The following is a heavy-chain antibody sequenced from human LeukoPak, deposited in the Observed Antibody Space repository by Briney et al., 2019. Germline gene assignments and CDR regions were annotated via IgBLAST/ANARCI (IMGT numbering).Heavy chain of an antibody. CDR1: GFTFSSYW. J-gene: IGHJ5*02. CDR3: ARDRGYYDSSGYYNWFDP. V-gene: IGHV3-7*01. D-gene: IGHD3-22*01. CDR2: IKQDGSEK. Sequence: GGSLRLSCAASGFTFSSYWMSWVRQAPGKGLEWVANIKQDGSEKYYVDSVKSRFTISRDNAKNSLYLQMNSLRAEDTAVYYCARDRGYYDSSGYYNWFDPWGQGTLVTVSS.